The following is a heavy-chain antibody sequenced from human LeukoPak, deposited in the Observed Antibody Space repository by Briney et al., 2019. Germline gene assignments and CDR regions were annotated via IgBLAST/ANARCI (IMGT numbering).Heavy chain of an antibody. CDR2: IDPSDSYS. J-gene: IGHJ4*02. CDR3: ARRHYDISTGYPFDY. V-gene: IGHV5-10-1*01. D-gene: IGHD3-9*01. CDR1: GYSFTSYW. Sequence: GESLKISCKGSGYSFTSYWIFWVCQMPGTGLEWMGRIDPSDSYSNYSPSFQGHVTISADKSISTAYLQWNSLKASDTAMYYCARRHYDISTGYPFDYWGQGTLVTVSS.